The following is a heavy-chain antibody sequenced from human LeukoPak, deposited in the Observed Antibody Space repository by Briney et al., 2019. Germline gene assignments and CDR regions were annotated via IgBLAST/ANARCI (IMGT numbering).Heavy chain of an antibody. CDR2: IYYSGST. CDR1: GGSISSGDYY. J-gene: IGHJ3*02. CDR3: ARPLPDCSSTSCYDAFDI. D-gene: IGHD2-2*01. V-gene: IGHV4-30-4*08. Sequence: PSQTLSLTCTFSGGSISSGDYYWSWIRQPPGKGLEWIGYIYYSGSTYYNPSLKSRVTISVYTSKNQFSLKLSSVTAADTAVYYCARPLPDCSSTSCYDAFDIWGQGTMVTVSS.